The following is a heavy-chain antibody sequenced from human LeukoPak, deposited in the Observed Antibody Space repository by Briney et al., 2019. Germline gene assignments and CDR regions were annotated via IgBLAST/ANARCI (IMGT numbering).Heavy chain of an antibody. V-gene: IGHV4-4*07. CDR2: IYTSGST. CDR1: AGSISSYY. D-gene: IGHD3-10*01. CDR3: ASEGLYGSGRQTPDY. J-gene: IGHJ4*02. Sequence: SETLSLTCTVSAGSISSYYWSWIRQPAGKGLEWIGRIYTSGSTNYNPSLKSRVTMSVDTSKNQFSLKLSSVTAADTAVYYCASEGLYGSGRQTPDYWGQGTLVTVSS.